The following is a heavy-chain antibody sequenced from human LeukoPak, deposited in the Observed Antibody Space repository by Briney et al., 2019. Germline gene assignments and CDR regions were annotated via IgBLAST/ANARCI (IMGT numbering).Heavy chain of an antibody. V-gene: IGHV1-2*02. D-gene: IGHD3-3*01. CDR3: ARSQDIYDFWSGAIWD. Sequence: GASVKVSCKASGYTFTGYYMHWVRQAPGQGLEWMGWINPNSGGTNYAQKFQGRVTMTRDTSLSTAYMELSRLRSDDTAVYYCARSQDIYDFWSGAIWDWGHGTLVTVSS. CDR2: INPNSGGT. CDR1: GYTFTGYY. J-gene: IGHJ4*01.